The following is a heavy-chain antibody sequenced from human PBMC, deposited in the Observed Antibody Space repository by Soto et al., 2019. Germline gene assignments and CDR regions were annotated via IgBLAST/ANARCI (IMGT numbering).Heavy chain of an antibody. J-gene: IGHJ6*02. CDR3: ARIAAYYYYGMDV. Sequence: GGSLRLSCAASGFTFSSYAMHWVRQAPGKGLEWVAVISYDGSNKYYADSVKGRFTISRDNSKNTLYLQMNSLRAEDTAVYYCARIAAYYYYGMDVWGQGTTVTVSS. CDR1: GFTFSSYA. CDR2: ISYDGSNK. V-gene: IGHV3-30-3*01. D-gene: IGHD6-6*01.